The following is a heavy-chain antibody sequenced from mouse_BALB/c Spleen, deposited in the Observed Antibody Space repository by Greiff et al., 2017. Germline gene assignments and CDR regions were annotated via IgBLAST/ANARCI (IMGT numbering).Heavy chain of an antibody. CDR2: IRLKSDNYAT. CDR3: TGLYYYGSSYRWYFDV. CDR1: GFTFSSYW. Sequence: EVKLMESGGGLVQPGGSMKLSCVASGFTFSSYWMSWVRQSPEKGLEWVAEIRLKSDNYATHYAESVKGKFTISRDDSKSRLYLQMNSLRAEDTGIYYCTGLYYYGSSYRWYFDVWGAGTTVTVSS. J-gene: IGHJ1*01. V-gene: IGHV6-3*03. D-gene: IGHD1-1*01.